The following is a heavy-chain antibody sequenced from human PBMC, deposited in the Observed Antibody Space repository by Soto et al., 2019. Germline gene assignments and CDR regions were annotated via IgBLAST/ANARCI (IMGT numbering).Heavy chain of an antibody. CDR2: ISAAGDP. J-gene: IGHJ6*02. CDR3: ARTDRDFYGLDV. CDR1: GFTFRNYD. Sequence: EVQLVESGGGLVQPGGSLRLSCEASGFTFRNYDMHWVRQGTGKGLEWVSGISAAGDPDYADSVEGRFTISRENAQNSFFLQMNSLRVGDTAVYYCARTDRDFYGLDVWGQGTKVILSS. V-gene: IGHV3-13*05.